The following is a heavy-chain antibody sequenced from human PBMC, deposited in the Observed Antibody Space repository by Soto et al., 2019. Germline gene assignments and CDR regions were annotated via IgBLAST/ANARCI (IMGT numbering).Heavy chain of an antibody. CDR2: INHSGST. CDR1: GGSFSGYY. Sequence: QVQLQQWGAGLLKPSETLSLTCAVYGGSFSGYYWSWIRQPPGKGLEWIGEINHSGSTNYNPSLKSRVTISVDTSKNQFSLKLSSVTAADTAVYYCARGRLRGDYYYYYMDVWGKGTTVTVSS. J-gene: IGHJ6*03. V-gene: IGHV4-34*01. CDR3: ARGRLRGDYYYYYMDV. D-gene: IGHD5-12*01.